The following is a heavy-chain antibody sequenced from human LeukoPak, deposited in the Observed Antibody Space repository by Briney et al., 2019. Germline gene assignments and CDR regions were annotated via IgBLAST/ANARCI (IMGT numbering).Heavy chain of an antibody. V-gene: IGHV4-34*01. D-gene: IGHD3-22*01. CDR3: ARRPVYYYDSSGYYLDY. CDR2: INHSGST. J-gene: IGHJ4*02. Sequence: SETLSLTCAAYGVSFSGYYWSWIRQPPGKGLEWIWEINHSGSTNYNPSLKSRVNMSVDTSKNQFSLKLSSVTAADTAVYYCARRPVYYYDSSGYYLDYWGQGTLVTVSS. CDR1: GVSFSGYY.